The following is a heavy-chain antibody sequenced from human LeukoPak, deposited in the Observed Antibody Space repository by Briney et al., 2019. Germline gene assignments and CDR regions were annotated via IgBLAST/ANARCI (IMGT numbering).Heavy chain of an antibody. CDR2: ITNSGTV. V-gene: IGHV3-69-1*01. CDR1: GFSFSNHC. CDR3: ARHAYNTGWADDY. J-gene: IGHJ4*02. Sequence: GGSLRLSCATSGFSFSNHCMNWVRQAPGKGLEWVSYITNSGTVYYADSVKGRFTISRDDAKSSLYLQMSTLRDEDTAIYYCARHAYNTGWADDYWGQGTLVTVSS. D-gene: IGHD6-19*01.